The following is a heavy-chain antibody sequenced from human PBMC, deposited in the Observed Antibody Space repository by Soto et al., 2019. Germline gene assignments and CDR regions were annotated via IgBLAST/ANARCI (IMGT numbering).Heavy chain of an antibody. CDR3: AKVGYGYDSSGYYLTPFDY. V-gene: IGHV3-23*01. Sequence: LRLSCAASGFTFSSYAMSWVRQAPGKGLEWVSAISGSGGSTYYADSVKGRFTISRDNSKNTLYLQMNSLRAEDTAVYYCAKVGYGYDSSGYYLTPFDYWGQGTLVTVSS. D-gene: IGHD3-22*01. J-gene: IGHJ4*02. CDR1: GFTFSSYA. CDR2: ISGSGGST.